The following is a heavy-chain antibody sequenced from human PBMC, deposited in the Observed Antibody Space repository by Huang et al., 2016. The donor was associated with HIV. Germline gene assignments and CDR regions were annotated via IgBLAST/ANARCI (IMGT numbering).Heavy chain of an antibody. J-gene: IGHJ4*02. CDR1: AYTFINYG. Sequence: QVQLVQSGAEVTKPGASVKVSCKASAYTFINYGISWVRQAPGQGLEWMGWISAYNGDTNYAQRLQGRGTMTTETSTSTAYMELRSLRSDDTAVYYCARSSDGGRNDYWGQGTLVTVSS. CDR3: ARSSDGGRNDY. D-gene: IGHD3-10*01. V-gene: IGHV1-18*01. CDR2: ISAYNGDT.